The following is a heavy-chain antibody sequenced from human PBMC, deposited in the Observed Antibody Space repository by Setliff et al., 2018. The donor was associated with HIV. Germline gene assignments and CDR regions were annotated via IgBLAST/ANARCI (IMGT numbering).Heavy chain of an antibody. CDR3: ARERGDCSSNTCYGTDY. V-gene: IGHV5-51*01. Sequence: GESLKISCKGSGYSFTSYWIGWVRQMPGKGLEWMGIIYPGDSDIRYSPSFQGQVTISVDKSISTAYLQWSSLKASDTAMYYCARERGDCSSNTCYGTDYWGQGTLVTSPQ. D-gene: IGHD2-2*01. CDR2: IYPGDSDI. CDR1: GYSFTSYW. J-gene: IGHJ4*02.